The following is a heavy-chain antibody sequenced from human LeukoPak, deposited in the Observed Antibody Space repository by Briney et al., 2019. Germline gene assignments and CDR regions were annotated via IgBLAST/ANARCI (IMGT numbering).Heavy chain of an antibody. D-gene: IGHD6-13*01. Sequence: SVKVSCKASGGTFSSYAISWVRQAPGQGLEWMGWIIPILGSANYAQSFQGRVTMTADESTSTAYMELSSLRSEDTAVYYCATSSRTYSSTDYWGQGTLVTVSS. CDR3: ATSSRTYSSTDY. J-gene: IGHJ4*02. CDR2: IIPILGSA. V-gene: IGHV1-69*11. CDR1: GGTFSSYA.